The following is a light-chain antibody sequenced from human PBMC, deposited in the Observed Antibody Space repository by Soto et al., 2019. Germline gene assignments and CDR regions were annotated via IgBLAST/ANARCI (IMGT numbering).Light chain of an antibody. CDR2: DVS. Sequence: QSALTQPASVSGSPGQSITISCTRTSSDVGRYNYVSWYQHHPGKAPRLMIYDVSNRPSGVSNRFSGSKSGNTASLTISGLQAEDEADYYCSSYTTSATDVFGTGTKVTVL. J-gene: IGLJ1*01. CDR3: SSYTTSATDV. CDR1: SSDVGRYNY. V-gene: IGLV2-14*01.